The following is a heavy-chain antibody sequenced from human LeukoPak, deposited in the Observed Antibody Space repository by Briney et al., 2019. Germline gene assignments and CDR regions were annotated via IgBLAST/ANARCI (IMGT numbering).Heavy chain of an antibody. D-gene: IGHD4-17*01. CDR3: ARVGHGFYGDYIDY. V-gene: IGHV1-2*02. CDR1: GYTFTGYY. J-gene: IGHJ4*02. CDR2: INPNSGGT. Sequence: ASVKVSCKASGYTFTGYYMHWVRQAPGQGLEWMGWINPNSGGTNYAQKFQGRVTMTRDTSISTPYMELSRLRSDDTAVYYCARVGHGFYGDYIDYWGQGTLVTVSS.